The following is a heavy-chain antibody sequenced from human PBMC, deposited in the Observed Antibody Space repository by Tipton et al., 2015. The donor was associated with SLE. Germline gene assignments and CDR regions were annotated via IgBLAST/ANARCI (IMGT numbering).Heavy chain of an antibody. Sequence: TLSLTCTVSGGSISSGDYYWSWIRQPAGKGLEWIGYIYTSGSTNYNPSLKSRVTISVDTSKNQFSLKLSSVTAADTAVYYCAVNGFTVGKYYFDYWGQGTLVTVSS. D-gene: IGHD1-26*01. CDR3: AVNGFTVGKYYFDY. J-gene: IGHJ4*02. V-gene: IGHV4-61*09. CDR2: IYTSGST. CDR1: GGSISSGDYY.